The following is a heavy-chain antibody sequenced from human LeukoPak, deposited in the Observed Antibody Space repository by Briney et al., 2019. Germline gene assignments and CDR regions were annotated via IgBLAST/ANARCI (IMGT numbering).Heavy chain of an antibody. CDR3: ARSAQSGYSYGPVDY. CDR2: IIPIFGTA. V-gene: IGHV1-69*05. D-gene: IGHD5-18*01. CDR1: GGTFSSYA. Sequence: SVKVSCKASGGTFSSYAISWVRQAPGQGPEWMGGIIPIFGTANYAQKFQGRVTITKAESTSTAYMELSSLRSEDTAVYYCARSAQSGYSYGPVDYWGHGTLVTVSS. J-gene: IGHJ4*01.